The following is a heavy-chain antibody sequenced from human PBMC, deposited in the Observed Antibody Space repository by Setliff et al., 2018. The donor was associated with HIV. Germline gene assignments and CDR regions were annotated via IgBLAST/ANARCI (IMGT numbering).Heavy chain of an antibody. CDR3: ARRYCSGGSCYPYFDY. CDR2: ISAYNGNT. CDR1: VYTFTSYD. Sequence: ASVKVSCKASVYTFTSYDINWVRKATGQGLEWMGWISAYNGNTNYAQKLQGRVTMTTDTSTSTAYMELRSLRSDDTAVYYCARRYCSGGSCYPYFDYWGQGTLVTVSS. D-gene: IGHD2-15*01. V-gene: IGHV1-18*01. J-gene: IGHJ4*02.